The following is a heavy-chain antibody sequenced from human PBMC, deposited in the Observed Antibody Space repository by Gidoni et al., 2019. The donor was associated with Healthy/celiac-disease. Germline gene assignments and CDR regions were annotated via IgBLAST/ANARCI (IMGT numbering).Heavy chain of an antibody. CDR2: IWYDGSKK. D-gene: IGHD2-15*01. Sequence: QVQLVESGGGVVQPGRSLRLSCAASGFTFSSYGMDWVRQAPGKGLEWVAVIWYDGSKKYYADSVKGRFTISRDNSKNTLYLQMNSLRAEDTAVYYCARVKGLGVAAIGVAFDIWGQGTMVTVSS. V-gene: IGHV3-33*01. CDR3: ARVKGLGVAAIGVAFDI. CDR1: GFTFSSYG. J-gene: IGHJ3*02.